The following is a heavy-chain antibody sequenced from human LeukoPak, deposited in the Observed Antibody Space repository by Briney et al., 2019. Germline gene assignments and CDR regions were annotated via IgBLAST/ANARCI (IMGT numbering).Heavy chain of an antibody. CDR1: GGSFSGYY. CDR3: ARARYYGSGSYHYKRPFDY. J-gene: IGHJ4*02. Sequence: PSETLSLTCAVYGGSFSGYYWSWIRQPPGKGLEWIGEINHSGSTNYNPSLKSRVTISVDTSKNRFSLKLSSVTAADTAVYYCARARYYGSGSYHYKRPFDYWGQGTLVTVSS. CDR2: INHSGST. D-gene: IGHD3-10*01. V-gene: IGHV4-34*01.